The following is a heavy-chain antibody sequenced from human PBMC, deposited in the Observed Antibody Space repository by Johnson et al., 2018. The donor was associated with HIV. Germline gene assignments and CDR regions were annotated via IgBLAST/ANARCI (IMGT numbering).Heavy chain of an antibody. D-gene: IGHD3-3*01. CDR3: ASPVWCGCPFVDFDI. Sequence: QVQLVESGGGVVQPGRSLRLSCAASGFTFSSYAMHWVRQAPGKGLEWVAVISYDGSNKYYADSVKGRFTISRDNSKSTLSLQMNSLRAEDTAVYYCASPVWCGCPFVDFDIWGQGTRVTVSS. V-gene: IGHV3-30*04. J-gene: IGHJ3*02. CDR1: GFTFSSYA. CDR2: ISYDGSNK.